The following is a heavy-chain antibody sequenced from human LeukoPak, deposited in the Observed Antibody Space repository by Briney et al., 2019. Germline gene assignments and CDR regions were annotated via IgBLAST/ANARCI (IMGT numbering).Heavy chain of an antibody. D-gene: IGHD3-10*01. CDR1: GGTFSSYA. J-gene: IGHJ3*02. Sequence: SVKVSCKASGGTFSSYAISWVRQAPGQGLEWMGGIIPIFGTANYAQKFQGRVTITADESTSTACMELSSLRSEDTAVYYCATNSYGSGNDAFDIWGQGTMVTVSS. V-gene: IGHV1-69*13. CDR2: IIPIFGTA. CDR3: ATNSYGSGNDAFDI.